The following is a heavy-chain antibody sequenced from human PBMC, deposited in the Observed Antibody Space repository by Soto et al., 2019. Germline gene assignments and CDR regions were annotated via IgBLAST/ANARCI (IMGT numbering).Heavy chain of an antibody. CDR1: GFTFSSYA. Sequence: LSCSASGFTFSSYAMSWVRQARGKVLEWVSAISGSGGSTYYADSVKGRFTISRDNSKNTLYLKMNSLRAEDTAVYYCAKSLIPGIAKYYYYGIDVWRKVPTFTVS. CDR2: ISGSGGST. D-gene: IGHD6-13*01. V-gene: IGHV3-23*01. J-gene: IGHJ6*04. CDR3: AKSLIPGIAKYYYYGIDV.